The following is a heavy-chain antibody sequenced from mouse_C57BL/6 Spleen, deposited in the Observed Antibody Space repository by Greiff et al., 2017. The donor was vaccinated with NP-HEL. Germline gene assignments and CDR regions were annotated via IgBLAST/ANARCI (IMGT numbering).Heavy chain of an antibody. CDR3: ARDEGDYGSSYPAWFAY. CDR1: GFTFSSYA. CDR2: ISDGGSYT. D-gene: IGHD1-1*01. V-gene: IGHV5-4*01. J-gene: IGHJ3*01. Sequence: EVQLVESGGGLVKPGGSLKLSCAASGFTFSSYAMSWVRQTPEKRLEWVATISDGGSYTYYPDNVKGRFTISRDNAKNNLYLQMSHLKSEDTAMYYCARDEGDYGSSYPAWFAYWGQGTLVTVSA.